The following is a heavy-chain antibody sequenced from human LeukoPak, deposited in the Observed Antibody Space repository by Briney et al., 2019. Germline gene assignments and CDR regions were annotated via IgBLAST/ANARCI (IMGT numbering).Heavy chain of an antibody. CDR2: IYYSGST. J-gene: IGHJ3*02. V-gene: IGHV4-39*01. D-gene: IGHD1-26*01. Sequence: PSETLSLTCTVSGGSISSSSYYWGWVRQPPGKGLEWIGSIYYSGSTYYNPSFKSRVTILVDTSKNQFSLKLSSVTAADTAVYYCARHLSGSYFRAFDIWGQGTMVTVSS. CDR3: ARHLSGSYFRAFDI. CDR1: GGSISSSSYY.